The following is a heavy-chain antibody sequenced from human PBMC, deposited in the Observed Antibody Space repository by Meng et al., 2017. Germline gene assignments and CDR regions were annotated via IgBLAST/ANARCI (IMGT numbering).Heavy chain of an antibody. V-gene: IGHV3-21*01. CDR1: GFTFSSYS. J-gene: IGHJ4*02. Sequence: GGSLRLSCAASGFTFSSYSMNWVRQAPGKGLEWVSSISSSSSYIYYADSVKGRFTISRDNAKNSLYLQMNSLGAEDTAVYYCASSSGYYRGDFDYWGQGTLVTVSS. D-gene: IGHD3-22*01. CDR3: ASSSGYYRGDFDY. CDR2: ISSSSSYI.